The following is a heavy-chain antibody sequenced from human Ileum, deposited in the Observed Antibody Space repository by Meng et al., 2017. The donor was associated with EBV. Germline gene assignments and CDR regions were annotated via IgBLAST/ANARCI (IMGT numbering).Heavy chain of an antibody. CDR1: GSTFSVYG. Sequence: QGQRVQSGPEVKNPGSEVKVACKSSGSTFSVYGITWVRQAPGKGLEWMGGIIPALGTPKYARKFQDRLTITADKSTSTGYMELHSLTSNDTAVYFCARGTGADYWGQGTLVTVSS. CDR2: IIPALGTP. D-gene: IGHD3-10*01. CDR3: ARGTGADY. J-gene: IGHJ4*02. V-gene: IGHV1-69*06.